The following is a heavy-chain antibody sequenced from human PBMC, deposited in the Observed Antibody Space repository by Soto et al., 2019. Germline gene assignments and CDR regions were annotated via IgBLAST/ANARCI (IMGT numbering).Heavy chain of an antibody. Sequence: SETLSLTCAVYGGSFSGYYWSWIRQPPGKGLEWIGEINHSGSTNYNPSLKSRVTISVDTSKNQFSLKLSSVTAADTAVYYCARASIGSFFVDYWGQGTLVTVS. CDR2: INHSGST. D-gene: IGHD3-16*01. CDR3: ARASIGSFFVDY. J-gene: IGHJ4*02. V-gene: IGHV4-34*01. CDR1: GGSFSGYY.